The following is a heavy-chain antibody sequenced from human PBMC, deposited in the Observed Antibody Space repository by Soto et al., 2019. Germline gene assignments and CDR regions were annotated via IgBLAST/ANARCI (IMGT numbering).Heavy chain of an antibody. J-gene: IGHJ4*02. D-gene: IGHD6-13*01. CDR2: ISYDGSNK. Sequence: GGSLRLSCAASGFTFSSYGMHWVRQAPGKGLEWVAVISYDGSNKYYADSVKGRFTISRDNSKNTLYLQMNSLRAEDTAVYYCAKEATLYSSPTNYWGQGTLVTVSS. V-gene: IGHV3-30*18. CDR3: AKEATLYSSPTNY. CDR1: GFTFSSYG.